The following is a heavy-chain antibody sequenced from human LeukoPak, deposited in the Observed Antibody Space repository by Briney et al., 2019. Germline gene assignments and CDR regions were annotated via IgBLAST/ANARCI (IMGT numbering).Heavy chain of an antibody. D-gene: IGHD4-17*01. CDR1: GFTFSSYS. J-gene: IGHJ6*02. Sequence: GGSLRLSCAASGFTFSSYSMNWVRQAPGKGLEWVSSISSSSSYIYYADSVKGRLTISRDNAKNSLYLQMNSLRAEDTAVYYCARGEDYGDYESYGMDVWGQGTTVTVSS. V-gene: IGHV3-21*01. CDR2: ISSSSSYI. CDR3: ARGEDYGDYESYGMDV.